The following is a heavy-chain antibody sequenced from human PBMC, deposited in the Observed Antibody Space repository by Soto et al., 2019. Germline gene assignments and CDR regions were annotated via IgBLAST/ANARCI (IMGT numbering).Heavy chain of an antibody. CDR3: ASPRRA. V-gene: IGHV3-11*06. Sequence: GGSLRLSCAASGFTFSDYYMSWIRQAPGKGLERLSYISSSSTYTNYADSVKGRFTISRDNANNSLYLQMNSLRAEDTAVYYCASPRRAWGQGTLVTVSS. CDR1: GFTFSDYY. J-gene: IGHJ5*02. CDR2: ISSSSTYT.